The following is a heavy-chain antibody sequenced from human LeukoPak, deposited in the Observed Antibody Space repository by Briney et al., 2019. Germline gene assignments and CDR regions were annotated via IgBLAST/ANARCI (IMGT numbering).Heavy chain of an antibody. CDR3: ASGYETGYYFDY. V-gene: IGHV4-30-4*01. CDR2: IYYSGTT. J-gene: IGHJ4*02. Sequence: SETLSLTCTVSGGSISSGVYYWSWIRQPPGKGLEWLGYIYYSGTTYYNPSLKSRVIISIDTSKNQFSLKLSSVTAADTAVYYCASGYETGYYFDYWGQGILVTVSS. CDR1: GGSISSGVYY. D-gene: IGHD5-12*01.